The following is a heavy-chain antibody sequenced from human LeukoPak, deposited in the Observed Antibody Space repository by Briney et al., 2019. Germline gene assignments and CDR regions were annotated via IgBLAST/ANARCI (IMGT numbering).Heavy chain of an antibody. CDR2: IYYSGST. J-gene: IGHJ4*02. CDR3: AKYDPGESGFDY. V-gene: IGHV4-59*01. CDR1: GGSISSYY. D-gene: IGHD3-16*01. Sequence: NASETLSLTCTVSGGSISSYYWSWIRQPPGKGLEWIGYIYYSGSTNYNPSLKSRVTISVDTSKNQFSLKLSSVTAADTAVYYCAKYDPGESGFDYWGQGTLVTVSS.